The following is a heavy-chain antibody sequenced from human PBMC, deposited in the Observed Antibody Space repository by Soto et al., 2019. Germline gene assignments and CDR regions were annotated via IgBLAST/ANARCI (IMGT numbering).Heavy chain of an antibody. J-gene: IGHJ4*02. CDR1: GGSISSSSYY. V-gene: IGHV4-39*01. D-gene: IGHD4-4*01. CDR3: ARHGYSNSYDY. CDR2: IYYSGST. Sequence: QLQLQESGPGLVKPSETLSLTCTVSGGSISSSSYYWGWIRQPPGKGLEWIGGIYYSGSTYYNPSLKSRVTISVDTSKNQFSLKLSSVTAADTAVYYCARHGYSNSYDYWGQGTLVTVSS.